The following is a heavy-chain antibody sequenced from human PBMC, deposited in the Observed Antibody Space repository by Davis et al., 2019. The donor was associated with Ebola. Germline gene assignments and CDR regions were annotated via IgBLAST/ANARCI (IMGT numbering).Heavy chain of an antibody. V-gene: IGHV3-21*01. CDR3: AKDPGALYYDFWSGYNDY. Sequence: GGSLRLSCAASGFTFSSYSMNWVRQAPGKGLEWVSSISSSSSYIYYADSVKGRFTISRDNAKNSLYLQMNSLRAEDTAVYYCAKDPGALYYDFWSGYNDYWGQGTLVTVSS. J-gene: IGHJ4*02. CDR1: GFTFSSYS. D-gene: IGHD3-3*01. CDR2: ISSSSSYI.